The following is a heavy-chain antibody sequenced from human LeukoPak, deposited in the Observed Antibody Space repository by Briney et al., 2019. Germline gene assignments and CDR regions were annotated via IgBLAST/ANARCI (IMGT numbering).Heavy chain of an antibody. V-gene: IGHV3-23*01. Sequence: GGSLRLSCAASGFTSSSYAMTWVRQAPGKGLEWVSTISDAGGTTYYTDSVKGRFTISRDNSKNTLYLQMNSLRVEDTALYYCAKAPEGKSAYALPANWGQGTLVTVSS. CDR3: AKAPEGKSAYALPAN. D-gene: IGHD5-12*01. CDR1: GFTSSSYA. CDR2: ISDAGGTT. J-gene: IGHJ4*02.